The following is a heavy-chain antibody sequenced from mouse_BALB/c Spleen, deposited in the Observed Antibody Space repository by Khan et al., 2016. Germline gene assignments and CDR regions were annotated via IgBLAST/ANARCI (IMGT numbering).Heavy chain of an antibody. J-gene: IGHJ4*01. D-gene: IGHD3-2*01. CDR3: ARRTARATFYAMDY. V-gene: IGHV9-1*02. CDR2: INTYTGEP. CDR1: GYTFINYG. Sequence: QIQLVQSGPELKKPGETVKISCKASGYTFINYGMNWVKQAPGKGLKWMGWINTYTGEPTYADDFKGRFAFSLETSANTASLQINNLKNEDMATYFWARRTARATFYAMDYWGQGTSVTVSS.